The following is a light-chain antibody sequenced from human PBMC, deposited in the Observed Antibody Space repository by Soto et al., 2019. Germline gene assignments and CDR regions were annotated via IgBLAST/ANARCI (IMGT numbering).Light chain of an antibody. V-gene: IGKV3-15*01. CDR1: QSVSSN. CDR2: GAS. Sequence: EIVMTQSPATLSVSPEERATLSCRASQSVSSNLAWYQQKPGQAPKLLIYGASTRATGIPATFSGSGSGTEFTLTISSLQSEDFAVYYCQQYNNWPPYTFGQGNKLEIK. CDR3: QQYNNWPPYT. J-gene: IGKJ2*01.